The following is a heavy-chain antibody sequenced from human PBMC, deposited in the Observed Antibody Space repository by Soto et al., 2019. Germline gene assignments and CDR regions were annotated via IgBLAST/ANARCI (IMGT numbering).Heavy chain of an antibody. V-gene: IGHV1-18*01. D-gene: IGHD5-18*01. J-gene: IGHJ4*02. CDR1: GYTFTSYG. CDR2: ISAYNGNT. Sequence: QVQLVQSGAEVKKPGASVKVSCKASGYTFTSYGISWVRQAPGQGLEWMGWISAYNGNTNYAQKLQGRVTMTTDTSTSRAYMELRSLRSDDTAVYYCARDSPAWIQLWSRLHYFDYWGQGTLVTVSS. CDR3: ARDSPAWIQLWSRLHYFDY.